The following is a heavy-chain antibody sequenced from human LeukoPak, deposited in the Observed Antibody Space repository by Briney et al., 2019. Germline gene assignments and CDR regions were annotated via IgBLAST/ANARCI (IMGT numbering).Heavy chain of an antibody. CDR1: GFTFSSYW. Sequence: GGSLRLSCAASGFTFSSYWLTWVRQAPGKGLEWVANIKQDGSEKFYVDSVKGRFTISRDSAKNSLYLQMNSLRAEDTAVYYCARVRRIAAAGTRIDYYYYYMDVWGKGTTVTISS. CDR2: IKQDGSEK. V-gene: IGHV3-7*01. CDR3: ARVRRIAAAGTRIDYYYYYMDV. D-gene: IGHD6-13*01. J-gene: IGHJ6*03.